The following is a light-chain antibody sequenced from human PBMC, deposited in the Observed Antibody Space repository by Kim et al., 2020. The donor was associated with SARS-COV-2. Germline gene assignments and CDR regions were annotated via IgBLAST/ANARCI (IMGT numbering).Light chain of an antibody. CDR3: QAWDSNIVV. Sequence: SYELTQPPSVSVSPGQTASITCSGDKLGDKYACWYQHKPGQSTVLVVFQDNKRPSGIPERFSGSNSGNTATLTISGTQAMDEADYYCQAWDSNIVVFGGG. CDR1: KLGDKY. V-gene: IGLV3-1*01. J-gene: IGLJ2*01. CDR2: QDN.